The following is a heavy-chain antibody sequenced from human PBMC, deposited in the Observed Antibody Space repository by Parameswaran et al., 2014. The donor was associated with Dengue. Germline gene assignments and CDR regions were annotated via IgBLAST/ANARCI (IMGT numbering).Heavy chain of an antibody. Sequence: SWVRQAPGQGLEWMGGIIPILGIANYAQKFQGRVTITADESTSTAYMELSSLRSEDTAVYYCARVGRVVVVAARRPWGQGTLVTVSS. D-gene: IGHD2-15*01. CDR3: ARVGRVVVVAARRP. V-gene: IGHV1-69*10. CDR2: IIPILGIA. J-gene: IGHJ5*02.